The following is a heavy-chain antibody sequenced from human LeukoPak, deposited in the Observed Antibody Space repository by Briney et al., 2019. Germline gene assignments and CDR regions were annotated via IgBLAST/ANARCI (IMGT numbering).Heavy chain of an antibody. CDR1: GYTFTSYD. Sequence: GASVKVSCKASGYTFTSYDINWVRQATGQGLEWMGWMNPNGGNTGYAQKFQGRVTMTRNTSIGTAYMGLSSLRSEDTAVYYCARVRRKNWFDPWGQGTLVTVSS. V-gene: IGHV1-8*01. CDR2: MNPNGGNT. J-gene: IGHJ5*02. D-gene: IGHD4/OR15-4a*01. CDR3: ARVRRKNWFDP.